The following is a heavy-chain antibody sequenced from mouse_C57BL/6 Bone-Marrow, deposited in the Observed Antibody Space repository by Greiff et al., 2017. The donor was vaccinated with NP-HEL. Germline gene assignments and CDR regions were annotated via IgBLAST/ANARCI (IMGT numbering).Heavy chain of an antibody. Sequence: VQVVESGAELAKPGASVKLSCKASGYTFTSYWMHWVKQRPGQGLEWIGYINPSSGYTKYNQKFKDKATLTADKSSSTAYMQLSSLTYEDSAVYYCATYYSNFYYFDYWGQGTTLTVSS. J-gene: IGHJ2*01. CDR3: ATYYSNFYYFDY. CDR1: GYTFTSYW. CDR2: INPSSGYT. D-gene: IGHD2-5*01. V-gene: IGHV1-7*01.